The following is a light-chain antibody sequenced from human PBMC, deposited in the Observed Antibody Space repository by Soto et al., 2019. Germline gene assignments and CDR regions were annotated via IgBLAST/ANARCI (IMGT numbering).Light chain of an antibody. V-gene: IGKV1-39*01. CDR2: SAS. CDR1: QSIRSY. Sequence: DIQMTQSPSSPSASVGDRVIITCRASQSIRSYLNWYQQKPGKAPNLLIYSASTLQSGVPSRFSGSGSGTDFTLTISSLQPEDFATYYCQQSYFTPLTFGPGTKVDIK. J-gene: IGKJ3*01. CDR3: QQSYFTPLT.